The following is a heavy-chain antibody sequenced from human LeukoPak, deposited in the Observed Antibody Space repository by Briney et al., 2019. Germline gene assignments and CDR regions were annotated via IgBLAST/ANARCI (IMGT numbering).Heavy chain of an antibody. Sequence: SETLSLTCTVSGGSISGYYWSWLRQPPGKGLEWIGEINHSGSTNYNSSLKSRVTISVDTSKNQFSLKLCSVTAADTAVYYCARRRWGLYYYMDVWGKGTTVTVSS. D-gene: IGHD4-23*01. CDR1: GGSISGYY. CDR3: ARRRWGLYYYMDV. V-gene: IGHV4-34*01. CDR2: INHSGST. J-gene: IGHJ6*03.